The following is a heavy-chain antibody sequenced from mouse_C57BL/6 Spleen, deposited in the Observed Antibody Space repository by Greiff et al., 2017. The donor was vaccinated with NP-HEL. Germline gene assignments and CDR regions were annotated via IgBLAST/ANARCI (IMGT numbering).Heavy chain of an antibody. CDR3: AGSRDYYAMDY. CDR1: GFTFSSYG. D-gene: IGHD1-1*01. V-gene: IGHV5-6*01. CDR2: ISSGGSYT. Sequence: DVHLVESGGDLVKPGGSLKLSCAASGFTFSSYGMSWVRQTPDKRLEWVATISSGGSYTYYPDSVKGRFTISRDNAKNTLYLQMSSLKSEDTAMYYCAGSRDYYAMDYWGQGTSVTVSS. J-gene: IGHJ4*01.